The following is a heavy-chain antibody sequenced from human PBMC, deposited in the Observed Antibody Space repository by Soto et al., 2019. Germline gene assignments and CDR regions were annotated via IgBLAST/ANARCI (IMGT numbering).Heavy chain of an antibody. CDR1: GGSFSGYY. Sequence: QVQLQQWSAGLLKTSETLSLTCAVYGGSFSGYYWSWIRQPPGKGLEWIGEINHSGSTNYNPSLKSRVTISVDTSKNQFSLKLSSVTAADTAVYYCARRHMVREKFDYWGQGTLVTVSS. CDR3: ARRHMVREKFDY. J-gene: IGHJ4*02. V-gene: IGHV4-34*01. D-gene: IGHD3-10*01. CDR2: INHSGST.